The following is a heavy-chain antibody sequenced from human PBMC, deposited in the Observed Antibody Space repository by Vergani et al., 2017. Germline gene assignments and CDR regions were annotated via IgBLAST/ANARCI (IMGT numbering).Heavy chain of an antibody. CDR1: GYTFTGYY. CDR3: AREIVVVPAAIHDWYFDL. Sequence: QVQLVQSGAEVKKPGASVKVSCKASGYTFTGYYMHWVRQAPGQGLEWMGWINPNSGGTNYAQKFQGWVTMTRDTSISTAYMERSRLRSDDTAVYYCAREIVVVPAAIHDWYFDLWGRGTLVTVSS. V-gene: IGHV1-2*04. J-gene: IGHJ2*01. D-gene: IGHD2-2*01. CDR2: INPNSGGT.